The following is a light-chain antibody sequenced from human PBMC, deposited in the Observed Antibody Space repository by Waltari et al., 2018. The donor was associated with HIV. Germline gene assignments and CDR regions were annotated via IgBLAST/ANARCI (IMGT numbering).Light chain of an antibody. CDR2: EVN. CDR1: SDDIGGYNY. CDR3: SSFAGSNTVV. J-gene: IGLJ2*01. V-gene: IGLV2-8*01. Sequence: QSALTQPPSASGSLGQSVTIPCSGTSDDIGGYNYVFWYQQYPAKATKLLIYEVNKRPSGVPDRFSGSKSLNTASLTVSGLQAEDEAHYFCSSFAGSNTVVFGGGTKLTVL.